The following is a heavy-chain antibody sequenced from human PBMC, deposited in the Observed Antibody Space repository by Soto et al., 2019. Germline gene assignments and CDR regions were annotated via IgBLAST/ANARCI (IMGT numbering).Heavy chain of an antibody. CDR3: ARGRIRMIVGLWFDP. Sequence: ASVKVSCKASGYTFTGYYMHWVRQAPGQGLEWMGWINPNSGGTNYAQKFQGWVTMTRDTSISTAYMELSRLRSDDTAVYYCARGRIRMIVGLWFDPWGQGTLVTVSS. D-gene: IGHD3-22*01. J-gene: IGHJ5*02. CDR2: INPNSGGT. CDR1: GYTFTGYY. V-gene: IGHV1-2*04.